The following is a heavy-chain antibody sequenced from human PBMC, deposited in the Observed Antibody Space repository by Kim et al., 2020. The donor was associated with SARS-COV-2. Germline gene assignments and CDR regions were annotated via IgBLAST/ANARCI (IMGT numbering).Heavy chain of an antibody. V-gene: IGHV3-49*02. D-gene: IGHD2-15*01. Sequence: SVKGRFTISRDDSKSIAYLQMNSLKTEDTAVYYCTRVRYCSGGSCYMNDYWGQGTLVTVSS. J-gene: IGHJ4*02. CDR3: TRVRYCSGGSCYMNDY.